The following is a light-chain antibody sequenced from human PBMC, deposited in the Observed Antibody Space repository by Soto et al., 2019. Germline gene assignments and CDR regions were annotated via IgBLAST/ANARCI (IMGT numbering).Light chain of an antibody. CDR2: SAS. CDR3: LQHSDYPFT. CDR1: RGIRDA. Sequence: DIQMTQSPSSLSASVGDRVTITCRASRGIRDALGWYQQKAGKVPKRLFYSASSLQRGVPSRFSGSGSETEFTLTISSLQPEDFATYYCLQHSDYPFTFGQGTRLE. V-gene: IGKV1-17*01. J-gene: IGKJ2*01.